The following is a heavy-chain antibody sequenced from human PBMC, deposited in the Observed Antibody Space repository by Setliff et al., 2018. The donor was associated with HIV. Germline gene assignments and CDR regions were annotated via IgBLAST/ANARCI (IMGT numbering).Heavy chain of an antibody. CDR1: GYSFINYA. J-gene: IGHJ3*02. D-gene: IGHD5-12*01. CDR3: AVDRHAFDI. CDR2: IHTEQGFP. Sequence: ASVKVSCKASGYSFINYAIIWLRQAPGRGLEWMGWIHTEQGFPMYAQGFTGRFVFSLDPSVNTAYLQINSLTPDDGGVYYCAVDRHAFDIWGQGTVVTVSS. V-gene: IGHV7-4-1*02.